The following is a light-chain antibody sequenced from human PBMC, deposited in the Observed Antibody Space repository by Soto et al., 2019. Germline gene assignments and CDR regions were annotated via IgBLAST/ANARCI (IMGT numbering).Light chain of an antibody. Sequence: EIVMTQSPATLSVSPGEGATLSCRASQSVRTKLAWYQQKPGQAPRLLIYDASTRATGIPARFSGGGSGTEFTLTISSLQSEDFAVYYCQHYNNWPTFTFGPGTKVDIK. CDR1: QSVRTK. CDR3: QHYNNWPTFT. V-gene: IGKV3-15*01. J-gene: IGKJ3*01. CDR2: DAS.